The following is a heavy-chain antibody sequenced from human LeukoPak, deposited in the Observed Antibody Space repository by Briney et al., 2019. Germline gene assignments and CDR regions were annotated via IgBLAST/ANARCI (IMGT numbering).Heavy chain of an antibody. CDR1: GGSISSGGYY. D-gene: IGHD6-6*01. J-gene: IGHJ4*02. CDR2: IYHSGST. CDR3: ARADREVYSSSSGSNGFDY. Sequence: SETLSLTCTVSGGSISSGGYYWSWIRQPPGKGLEWIGYIYHSGSTYYNPSLKSRVTISVDRSKNQFSLKLSSVTAADTAVYYCARADREVYSSSSGSNGFDYWGQGTLVTVSS. V-gene: IGHV4-30-2*01.